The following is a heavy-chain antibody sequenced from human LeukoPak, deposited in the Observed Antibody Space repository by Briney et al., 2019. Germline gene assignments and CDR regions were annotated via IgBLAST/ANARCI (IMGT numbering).Heavy chain of an antibody. D-gene: IGHD3-3*01. J-gene: IGHJ6*03. Sequence: ASVKVSCKASGYTFTSYDINWVRQAPGQGLEWVGGIIPMGGVIPMFGPPNYAPKFQGRVTITTDDSRTTTFLELSSLRSEDTAVYYCARGYGITIFGVVENPIYMDVWGKGTTVTVSS. CDR1: GYTFTSYD. CDR2: IIPMGGVIPMFGPP. CDR3: ARGYGITIFGVVENPIYMDV. V-gene: IGHV1-69*05.